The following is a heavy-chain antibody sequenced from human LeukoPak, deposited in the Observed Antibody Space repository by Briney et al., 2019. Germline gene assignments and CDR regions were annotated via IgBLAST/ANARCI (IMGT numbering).Heavy chain of an antibody. D-gene: IGHD6-19*01. V-gene: IGHV3-30*18. J-gene: IGHJ1*01. CDR1: GFTFSSYG. Sequence: PGGFLRLSCAASGFTFSSYGMHWVRQAPGKGLEWVAVISYDGSNKYYADSVKGRFTISRDNSKNTLYLQMNSLRAEDTAVYYCAKGRVAGTDRLQHWGQGTLVTVSS. CDR3: AKGRVAGTDRLQH. CDR2: ISYDGSNK.